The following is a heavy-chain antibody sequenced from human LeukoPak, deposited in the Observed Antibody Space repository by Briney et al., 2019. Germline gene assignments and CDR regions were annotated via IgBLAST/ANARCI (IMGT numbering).Heavy chain of an antibody. CDR2: ISGSGGST. V-gene: IGHV3-23*01. CDR1: GFTFSSYG. Sequence: GGSLRLSCAASGFTFSSYGMSWVRQAPGKGLEWVSAISGSGGSTYYADSVKGRFTISRDNSKNTLYLQMNSLRAEDTAVYYCAKVGYCDILTGYLFDYWGQGTLVTVSS. CDR3: AKVGYCDILTGYLFDY. D-gene: IGHD3-9*01. J-gene: IGHJ4*02.